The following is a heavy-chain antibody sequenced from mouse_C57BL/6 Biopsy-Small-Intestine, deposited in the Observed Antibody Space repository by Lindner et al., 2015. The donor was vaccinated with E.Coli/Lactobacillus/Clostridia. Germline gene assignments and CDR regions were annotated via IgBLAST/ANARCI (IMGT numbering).Heavy chain of an antibody. J-gene: IGHJ4*01. CDR2: ISSGGSYT. Sequence: EVQLQESWGRLSEAWRVPENSPCAASGFTFSSYGMSWVRQTPDKRLEWVATISSGGSYTYYPDSVKGRFTISREQCQEHLYLQMSSLKSEDTAMYYCARLGSSYDAMDYWGQGTSVTVSS. CDR3: ARLGSSYDAMDY. CDR1: GFTFSSYG. V-gene: IGHV5-6*01. D-gene: IGHD1-1*01.